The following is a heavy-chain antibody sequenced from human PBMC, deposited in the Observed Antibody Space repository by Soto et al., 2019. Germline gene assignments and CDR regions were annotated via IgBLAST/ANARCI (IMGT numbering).Heavy chain of an antibody. J-gene: IGHJ4*02. V-gene: IGHV1-8*01. Sequence: QVQLVQSGAEVKKPGASVKVSCKASGYTFTSYDINWVRQATGQGLEWMGWMNPNSGNTGYAQKFQGRVTMTRNTSISTAHMELSSLRSEDTAVYYCARGLGYYDSSGYYYYFDYWGQGTLVTVSS. CDR3: ARGLGYYDSSGYYYYFDY. CDR1: GYTFTSYD. CDR2: MNPNSGNT. D-gene: IGHD3-22*01.